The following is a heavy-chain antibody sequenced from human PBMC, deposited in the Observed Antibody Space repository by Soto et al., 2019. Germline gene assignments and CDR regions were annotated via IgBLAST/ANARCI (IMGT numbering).Heavy chain of an antibody. Sequence: GGSLRLSCAASGFTFSSYSMNWVRQAPGKGLEWVSYISSSSSTIYYADSVKGRFTISRDNAKNSLYLQMNSLRDEDTAVYYCARDSRPLWSTIREPNGMDVWGQGTTVTVSS. CDR1: GFTFSSYS. CDR3: ARDSRPLWSTIREPNGMDV. CDR2: ISSSSSTI. J-gene: IGHJ6*02. D-gene: IGHD5-12*01. V-gene: IGHV3-48*02.